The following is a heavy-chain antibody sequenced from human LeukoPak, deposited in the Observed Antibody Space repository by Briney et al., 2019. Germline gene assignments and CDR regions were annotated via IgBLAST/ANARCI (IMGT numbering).Heavy chain of an antibody. V-gene: IGHV4-39*07. CDR1: GGSISSSSYY. D-gene: IGHD5-12*01. Sequence: SETLSLTCTVSGGSISSSSYYWGWIRQPPGKGLEWIGSIYYSGSTYYNPSLKSRVTISVDTSKNQFSLKLSSVTAADTAVYYCARDEKRGYSGYGGGTGYWGQGTLVTVSS. CDR2: IYYSGST. J-gene: IGHJ4*02. CDR3: ARDEKRGYSGYGGGTGY.